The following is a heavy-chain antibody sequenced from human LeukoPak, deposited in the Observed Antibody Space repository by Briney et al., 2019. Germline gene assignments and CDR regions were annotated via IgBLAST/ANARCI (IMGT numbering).Heavy chain of an antibody. CDR1: GYKLINNC. Sequence: AESLKISCKVSGYKLINNCIGWVGQVPGKGREWMGLIYPGYSDAKYSASFQGKVTLSVDASISNAYLQLSGVRASDTAIYYCVRFVLTSSFDHWGQGTLVTVSS. CDR2: IYPGYSDA. V-gene: IGHV5-51*01. J-gene: IGHJ5*02. D-gene: IGHD6-13*01. CDR3: VRFVLTSSFDH.